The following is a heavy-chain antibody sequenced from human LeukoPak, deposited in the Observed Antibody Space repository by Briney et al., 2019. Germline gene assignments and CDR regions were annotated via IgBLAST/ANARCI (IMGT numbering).Heavy chain of an antibody. Sequence: GGSLRLSCAASGFTVSSNYMSWVRQAPGKGLEWVSVIYSGGSTYYADSVKGRFTISRDNSKNTLYLQMNSLRAEDTAVYYCAREPQGGYCSGGSCSNAFDIWGQGTMVTVSS. CDR1: GFTVSSNY. J-gene: IGHJ3*02. V-gene: IGHV3-53*01. D-gene: IGHD2-15*01. CDR3: AREPQGGYCSGGSCSNAFDI. CDR2: IYSGGST.